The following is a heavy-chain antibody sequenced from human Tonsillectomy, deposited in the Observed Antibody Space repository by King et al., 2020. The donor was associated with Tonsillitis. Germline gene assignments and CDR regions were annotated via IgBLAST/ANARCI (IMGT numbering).Heavy chain of an antibody. CDR2: INPNSGGT. Sequence: VQLVESGAEVKKPGASVKVSCKASGYTFTGYYMHWVRQAPGQGLEWMGWINPNSGGTNYAQKFQGRVTMTRDTSISTAYMELSRLRSDDTAVYYCARDLSIVVVPAASFYYYYYMDVWGKGTTVTVSS. CDR3: ARDLSIVVVPAASFYYYYYMDV. D-gene: IGHD2-2*01. V-gene: IGHV1-2*02. J-gene: IGHJ6*03. CDR1: GYTFTGYY.